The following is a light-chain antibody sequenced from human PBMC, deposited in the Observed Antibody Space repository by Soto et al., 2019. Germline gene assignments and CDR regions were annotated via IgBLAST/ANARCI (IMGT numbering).Light chain of an antibody. CDR3: LLYRGSCIWV. Sequence: QTVVTQEPSFSVSPGGTVTLTCGLTSGSVSSDYYPSWYQQTPGQAPRTLIYSTKIRSSGVPDRFSGSILGNKAALTITGAQADDESDYYCLLYRGSCIWVFGGGTKLTVL. J-gene: IGLJ3*02. CDR2: STK. V-gene: IGLV8-61*01. CDR1: SGSVSSDYY.